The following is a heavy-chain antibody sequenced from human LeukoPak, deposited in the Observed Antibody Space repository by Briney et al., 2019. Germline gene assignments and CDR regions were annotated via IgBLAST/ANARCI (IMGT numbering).Heavy chain of an antibody. CDR1: GFTVSSNY. CDR2: IYSGGST. D-gene: IGHD3-3*01. CDR3: ASGFTIFGVVAHFDY. V-gene: IGHV3-53*01. Sequence: PGGSLRLSCAASGFTVSSNYMSWVRRAPGKGLEWVSVIYSGGSTYYADSVKGRFTISRDNSKNTLYLQMNSLRAEDTAVYYCASGFTIFGVVAHFDYWGQGTLVTVSS. J-gene: IGHJ4*02.